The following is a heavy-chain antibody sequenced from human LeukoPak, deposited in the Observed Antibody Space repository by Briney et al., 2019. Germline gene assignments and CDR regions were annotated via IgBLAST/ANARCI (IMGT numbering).Heavy chain of an antibody. J-gene: IGHJ4*02. Sequence: GGSLRLSCAASGFTFSGSAMHWVRQASGKGLEWLGRIRSKPNSYATAYAASVKGRFTLSRDDSKNTAYLQMDSLKIEDTAVYYCSSHCSSTNCYLFYWGQGTLVTASS. CDR1: GFTFSGSA. CDR2: IRSKPNSYAT. CDR3: SSHCSSTNCYLFY. V-gene: IGHV3-73*01. D-gene: IGHD2-2*01.